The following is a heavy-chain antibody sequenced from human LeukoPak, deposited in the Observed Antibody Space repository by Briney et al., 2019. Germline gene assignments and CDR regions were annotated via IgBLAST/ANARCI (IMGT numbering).Heavy chain of an antibody. CDR1: GFTFSSYE. CDR2: ISSGGSTL. D-gene: IGHD5-24*01. Sequence: GGSLRLSCEASGFTFSSYEMNWVRQAPGKGLEWVSYISSGGSTLYYADSVKGRFTISRDNAKNSLYLQMDSLRAEDTAFYYCARVGDGSQDYWGQGTLVTVSS. J-gene: IGHJ4*02. CDR3: ARVGDGSQDY. V-gene: IGHV3-48*03.